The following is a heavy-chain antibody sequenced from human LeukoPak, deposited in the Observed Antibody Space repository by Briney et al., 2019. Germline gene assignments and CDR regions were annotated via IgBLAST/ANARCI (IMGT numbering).Heavy chain of an antibody. J-gene: IGHJ5*02. CDR1: GFTVSSNY. CDR3: ARVRRVPRTNWFDP. CDR2: IYSGGST. Sequence: GGSLRLSCAASGFTVSSNYMSWVRQAPGKGLEWVSVIYSGGSTYYADSEKGRFTISRDNSKNTLYLQTNSLRAEDTAVYYCARVRRVPRTNWFDPWGQGTLVTVSS. D-gene: IGHD3-10*01. V-gene: IGHV3-53*01.